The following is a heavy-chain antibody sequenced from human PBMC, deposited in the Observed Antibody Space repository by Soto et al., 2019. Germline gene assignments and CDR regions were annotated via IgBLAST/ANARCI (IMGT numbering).Heavy chain of an antibody. V-gene: IGHV4-31*03. J-gene: IGHJ6*02. D-gene: IGHD3-3*01. CDR2: IYYSGST. CDR3: AWGGNGYYSPHYYYGMDV. CDR1: GGSISSGGYY. Sequence: SETLSLTCTVSGGSISSGGYYWSWIRQHPGKGLEWIGYIYYSGSTYYNPSLKSRVTISVDTSKNQFSLKLSSVTAADTAVYYCAWGGNGYYSPHYYYGMDVGGQGTTVT.